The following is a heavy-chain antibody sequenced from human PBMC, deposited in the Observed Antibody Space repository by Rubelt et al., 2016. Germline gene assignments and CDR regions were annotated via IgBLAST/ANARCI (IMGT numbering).Heavy chain of an antibody. J-gene: IGHJ4*02. D-gene: IGHD1-26*01. CDR3: ARDGDSGSYYGPFDY. CDR2: TYYRSKWYN. Sequence: QSPSRGLEWLGRTYYRSKWYNDYAVSVKSRITINPDTSKNQFSLQLNSVTPEDTAVYYCARDGDSGSYYGPFDYWGQGTLVTVSS. V-gene: IGHV6-1*01.